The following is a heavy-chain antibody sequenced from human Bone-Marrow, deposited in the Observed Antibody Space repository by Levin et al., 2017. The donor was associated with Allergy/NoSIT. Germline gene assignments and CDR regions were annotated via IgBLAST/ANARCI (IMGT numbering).Heavy chain of an antibody. CDR3: GRGSRLGEMVRGVIGI. D-gene: IGHD3-10*01. J-gene: IGHJ3*02. Sequence: SETLSLTCAVDGGSFSGYYWTWIRQPPGKGLEWIGEFNHSGGTNYNPSLKGRVSISISTPKNQISLRLTSVTAADTAVYYCGRGSRLGEMVRGVIGIWGQGTMVTVSS. CDR2: FNHSGGT. CDR1: GGSFSGYY. V-gene: IGHV4-34*01.